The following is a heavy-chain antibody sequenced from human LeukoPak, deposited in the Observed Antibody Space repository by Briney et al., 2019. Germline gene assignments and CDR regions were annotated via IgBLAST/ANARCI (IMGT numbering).Heavy chain of an antibody. CDR2: INTDGSST. Sequence: GGSLRLSCAASGFTFSSYWMHWVRQAPGKRLVWVSRINTDGSSTSYADSVKGRFTISRDNAKNTLYLQMNSLRAEDTAVYYCAKVAEYYDFWSGYLYFDYWGQGTLVTVSS. J-gene: IGHJ4*02. CDR1: GFTFSSYW. CDR3: AKVAEYYDFWSGYLYFDY. D-gene: IGHD3-3*01. V-gene: IGHV3-74*01.